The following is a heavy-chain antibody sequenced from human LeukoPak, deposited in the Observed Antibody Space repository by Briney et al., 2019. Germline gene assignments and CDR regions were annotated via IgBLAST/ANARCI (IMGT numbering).Heavy chain of an antibody. V-gene: IGHV1-2*02. CDR1: GYTFTGYY. Sequence: VASVMVSCKASGYTFTGYYMHWVRQAPGQGLEWMGWINPNSGGTNYAQKFQGRVTMTRDTSISTAYMELSRLRSDDTAVYYCARDSSGCYLRDFDYWGQGTLVTVSS. CDR3: ARDSSGCYLRDFDY. J-gene: IGHJ4*02. CDR2: INPNSGGT. D-gene: IGHD3-22*01.